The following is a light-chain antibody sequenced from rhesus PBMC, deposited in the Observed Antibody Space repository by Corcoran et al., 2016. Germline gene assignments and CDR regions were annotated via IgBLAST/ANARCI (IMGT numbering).Light chain of an antibody. CDR2: KAS. CDR3: QHGYGTPFT. CDR1: ENVNNY. J-gene: IGKJ3*01. V-gene: IGKV1-74*01. Sequence: DIQMTQSPSSLSASVGDRVTITCRASENVNNYLNWYQQKPGKAPKLRIYKASTLQSGVPSRFSGSGSSTDYTFTSSSLQPEDVATYYCQHGYGTPFTFGPGTKLDIK.